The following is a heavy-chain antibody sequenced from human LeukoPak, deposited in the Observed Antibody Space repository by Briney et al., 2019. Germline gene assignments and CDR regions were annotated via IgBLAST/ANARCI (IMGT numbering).Heavy chain of an antibody. J-gene: IGHJ4*02. CDR1: GYTFTSYG. D-gene: IGHD5-24*01. Sequence: ASVKVSCKASGYTFTSYGITWVRQAPGQGLEWMGWISAYNGNTNYAQKLQGRVTMTTDTSTSTAYMELRSLRSDDTAVYYCARDDAMTVQMVTIWNYWGQGTLVTVSS. CDR2: ISAYNGNT. CDR3: ARDDAMTVQMVTIWNY. V-gene: IGHV1-18*01.